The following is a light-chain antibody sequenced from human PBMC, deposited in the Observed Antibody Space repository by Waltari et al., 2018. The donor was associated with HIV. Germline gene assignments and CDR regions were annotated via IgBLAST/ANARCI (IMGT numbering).Light chain of an antibody. Sequence: QSVLTQPPSVSGAPGQRVTISCTGSSSNIGAGYDVHWYQQLPGTAPKLLIYGNNHWASGVPDRFSGSKADTSASLAITGLQSEDEADYYCQSYDSTLSGSDWVFGGGTKLTVL. CDR1: SSNIGAGYD. V-gene: IGLV1-40*01. J-gene: IGLJ3*02. CDR3: QSYDSTLSGSDWV. CDR2: GNN.